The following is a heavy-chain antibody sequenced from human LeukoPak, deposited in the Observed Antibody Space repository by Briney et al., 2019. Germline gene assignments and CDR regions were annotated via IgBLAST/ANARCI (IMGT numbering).Heavy chain of an antibody. V-gene: IGHV4-39*07. CDR3: ARASGSSWYERRLHAYYYYMDV. D-gene: IGHD6-13*01. J-gene: IGHJ6*03. Sequence: PSETLSLTCTLSGGSIISTTYYWGWIRQPPGEGLEWIGSIDYSGSTYYNPSLKSRVTISVDTSKNQFSLNLSSVTAADTAVYSCARASGSSWYERRLHAYYYYMDVWGKGTTVTVSS. CDR2: IDYSGST. CDR1: GGSIISTTYY.